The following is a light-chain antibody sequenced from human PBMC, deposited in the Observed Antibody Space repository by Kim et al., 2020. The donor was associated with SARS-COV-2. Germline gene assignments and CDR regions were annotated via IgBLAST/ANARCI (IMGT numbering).Light chain of an antibody. Sequence: VGDRVTITCQASQDISNYLNWYQQKPAKAPKLLIYDAANLETGVPSRFSGSGSGTDFTFTISSLQPEDIATYYCQQYDNLPPLTFGGGTQVDIK. CDR3: QQYDNLPPLT. CDR2: DAA. V-gene: IGKV1-33*01. CDR1: QDISNY. J-gene: IGKJ4*01.